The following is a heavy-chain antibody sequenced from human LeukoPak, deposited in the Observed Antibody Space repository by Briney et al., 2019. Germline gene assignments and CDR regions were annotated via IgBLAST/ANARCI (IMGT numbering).Heavy chain of an antibody. CDR1: GFAFRSYA. CDR3: AKDDTTGSRRRDYFDH. D-gene: IGHD1-1*01. J-gene: IGHJ4*02. V-gene: IGHV3-23*01. Sequence: GGPLRLSCAAPGFAFRSYAMVWVRQAPGKGLEWVSAFTGRGGSTYYADSVKGRFTISRDNSKNTLYLQMNSLRAEDTAVYYCAKDDTTGSRRRDYFDHWGQGTLVSVSS. CDR2: FTGRGGST.